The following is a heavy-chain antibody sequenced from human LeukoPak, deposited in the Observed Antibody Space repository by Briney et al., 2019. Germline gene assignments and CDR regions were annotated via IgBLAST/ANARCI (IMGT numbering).Heavy chain of an antibody. J-gene: IGHJ4*02. CDR2: ISGSGGST. CDR1: GYTFSSCD. CDR3: AKARPAYASTYDY. V-gene: IGHV3-23*01. D-gene: IGHD2-2*01. Sequence: PGGSLRLSCAASGYTFSSCDMSRVRQAPGKGLEWVSAISGSGGSTYYADSVKGRFTISRDNSKNTLYLQMNSLRAEDTAVYDCAKARPAYASTYDYWGQGTLVTVSS.